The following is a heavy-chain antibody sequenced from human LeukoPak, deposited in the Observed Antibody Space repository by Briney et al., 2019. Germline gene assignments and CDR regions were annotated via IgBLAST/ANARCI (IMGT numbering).Heavy chain of an antibody. D-gene: IGHD3-3*01. V-gene: IGHV1-18*01. CDR1: GYTYTSYG. CDR3: ARGWSYDFWTAYYTGIGGWFDP. J-gene: IGHJ5*02. Sequence: ASVKVSCKASGYTYTSYGISWVRQAPGQGLEWMGWISAYNGNTNYAQKLQGRVTMTTDTSTSTAYMELRSLRSDDTAMYYCARGWSYDFWTAYYTGIGGWFDPWGQGTLVTVSS. CDR2: ISAYNGNT.